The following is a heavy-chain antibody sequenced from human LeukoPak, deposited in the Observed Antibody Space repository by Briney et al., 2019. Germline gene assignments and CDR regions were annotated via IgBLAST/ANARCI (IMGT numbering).Heavy chain of an antibody. CDR3: AKSRECSTTSGYRTCCMDL. D-gene: IGHD2-2*01. Sequence: GGSLRLSCAASGFTFSNYAMSWVRQAPGKGLEWVSVISYSGGSTYYADSVKGRFTISRDNSKNTLYLQMNSLRAEDTAVYFCAKSRECSTTSGYRTCCMDLWGQGTTVSVFS. CDR1: GFTFSNYA. J-gene: IGHJ6*02. CDR2: ISYSGGST. V-gene: IGHV3-23*01.